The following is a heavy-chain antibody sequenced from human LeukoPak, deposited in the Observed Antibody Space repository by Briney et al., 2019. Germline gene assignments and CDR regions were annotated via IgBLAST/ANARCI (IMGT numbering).Heavy chain of an antibody. CDR2: IGGSGGST. CDR1: GFTFSSYA. V-gene: IGHV3-23*01. D-gene: IGHD6-13*01. Sequence: QPRGSLRLSCAASGFTFSSYAMSWVRQAPGKGLEWVSAIGGSGGSTYYADSVKGRFTISRDNSKNTLYLRMNSLRAEDTAVYYCAKYGIAAAPPRNWYYYMDVWGKGTTVTVSS. J-gene: IGHJ6*03. CDR3: AKYGIAAAPPRNWYYYMDV.